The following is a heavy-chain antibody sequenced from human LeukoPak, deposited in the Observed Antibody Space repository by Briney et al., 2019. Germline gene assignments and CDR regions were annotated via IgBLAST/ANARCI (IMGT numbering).Heavy chain of an antibody. CDR1: GFTFSDYY. D-gene: IGHD2-2*01. J-gene: IGHJ5*02. V-gene: IGHV3-11*03. CDR2: ISSSSSYT. CDR3: ARSPRYCSSTSCQGGNWFDP. Sequence: NSGGPLRLSCAASGFTFSDYYMSWIRQAPGKGLEWVSYISSSSSYTNYADSVKGRFTISRDNAKNSLYLQMNSLRAEDTAVYYCARSPRYCSSTSCQGGNWFDPWGQGTLVTASS.